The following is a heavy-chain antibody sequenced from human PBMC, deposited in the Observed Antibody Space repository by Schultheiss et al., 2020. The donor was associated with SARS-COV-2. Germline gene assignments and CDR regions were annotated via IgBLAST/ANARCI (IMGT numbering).Heavy chain of an antibody. Sequence: GGSLRLSCTASGFTFDDYAMHWVRQAPGKGLEWVSGISWNSGSIGYADSVKGRFTISRDNAKNSLYLQMNSLRAEDTAVYYCARASGSFNYHYMDVWGKGTTVTVSS. CDR2: ISWNSGSI. D-gene: IGHD1-26*01. V-gene: IGHV3-9*01. CDR1: GFTFDDYA. J-gene: IGHJ6*03. CDR3: ARASGSFNYHYMDV.